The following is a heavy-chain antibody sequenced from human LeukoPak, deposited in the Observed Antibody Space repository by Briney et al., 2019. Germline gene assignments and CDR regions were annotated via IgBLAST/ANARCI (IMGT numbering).Heavy chain of an antibody. D-gene: IGHD3-22*01. V-gene: IGHV3-11*01. CDR2: ISSSGSTI. J-gene: IGHJ4*02. Sequence: GGSLRLSCAASGFTFSDYYMSWIRQAPGKGLEWVSYISSSGSTIYYADSVKGRFTISRDNAKNSLYLQMNSLRVEDTAVYYCAKGPFFYYDSSGYNYFDSWGQGALVTVSS. CDR1: GFTFSDYY. CDR3: AKGPFFYYDSSGYNYFDS.